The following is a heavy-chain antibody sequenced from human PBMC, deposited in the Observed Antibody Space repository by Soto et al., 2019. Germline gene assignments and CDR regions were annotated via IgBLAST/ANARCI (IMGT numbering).Heavy chain of an antibody. CDR3: ATPYGSGNYYTFDY. J-gene: IGHJ4*02. D-gene: IGHD3-10*01. CDR1: GYTFTSYD. Sequence: GASVKVSCKASGYTFTSYDINWVRQATGQGLEWMEWISAYNGNTNYAQKLQGRVTMTTDTSTSTAYMELRSLRAEDTAVYYCATPYGSGNYYTFDYWGQGTLVTVSS. V-gene: IGHV1-18*01. CDR2: ISAYNGNT.